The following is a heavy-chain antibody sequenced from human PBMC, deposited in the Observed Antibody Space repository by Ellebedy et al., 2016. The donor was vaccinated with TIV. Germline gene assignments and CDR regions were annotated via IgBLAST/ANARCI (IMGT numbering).Heavy chain of an antibody. CDR3: AKDLAAKWLQAFDY. CDR2: ITDDGNNK. Sequence: GESLKISCAASGFTFSSYGMHWVRQAPGKGLEWVAVITDDGNNKYYADSVKGRFTISRDDSKNTLYLQMDSLRAEDTAVYYCAKDLAAKWLQAFDYWGQGTLVTVSS. CDR1: GFTFSSYG. D-gene: IGHD5-24*01. J-gene: IGHJ4*02. V-gene: IGHV3-30*18.